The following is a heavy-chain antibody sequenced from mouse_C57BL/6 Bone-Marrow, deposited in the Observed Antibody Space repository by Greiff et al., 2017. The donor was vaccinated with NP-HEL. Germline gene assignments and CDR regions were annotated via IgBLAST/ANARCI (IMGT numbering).Heavy chain of an antibody. CDR3: ARDDSYYFDY. J-gene: IGHJ2*01. V-gene: IGHV1-4*01. Sequence: VKLMESGAELARPGASVKMSCKASGYTFTSYTMHWVKQRPGQGLEWIGYINPSSGYTKYNQKFKDKATLTADKSSSTAYMQLSSLTSEDSAVYYCARDDSYYFDYWGQGTTLTVSS. D-gene: IGHD2-4*01. CDR1: GYTFTSYT. CDR2: INPSSGYT.